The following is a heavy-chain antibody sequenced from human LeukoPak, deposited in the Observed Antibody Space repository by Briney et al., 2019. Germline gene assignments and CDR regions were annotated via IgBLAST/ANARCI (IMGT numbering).Heavy chain of an antibody. CDR3: AREPDSLDAFDI. CDR1: GGSISSSSYY. V-gene: IGHV4-39*07. J-gene: IGHJ3*02. CDR2: IYHSGST. Sequence: SETLSLTCTVSGGSISSSSYYWGWIRQPPGKGLEWIGYIYHSGSTYYNPSLKSRVTISVDRSKNQFSLKLSSVTAADTAVYYCAREPDSLDAFDIWGQGTMVTVSS. D-gene: IGHD3-22*01.